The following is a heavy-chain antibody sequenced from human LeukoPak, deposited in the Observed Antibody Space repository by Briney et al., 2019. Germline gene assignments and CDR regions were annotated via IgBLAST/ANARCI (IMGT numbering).Heavy chain of an antibody. J-gene: IGHJ3*02. V-gene: IGHV3-30*02. CDR2: IQYDGGDI. D-gene: IGHD3-22*01. CDR3: AKDPLYDSSGYYLRGAFDI. Sequence: GGSLRLSCAASGFTFTTSGMHWVRQAPGKGLEWVAFIQYDGGDIFYADSVKGRFTISRDNSKNTLYLQMNSLRAEDTAVYYCAKDPLYDSSGYYLRGAFDIWGQGTMVTVSS. CDR1: GFTFTTSG.